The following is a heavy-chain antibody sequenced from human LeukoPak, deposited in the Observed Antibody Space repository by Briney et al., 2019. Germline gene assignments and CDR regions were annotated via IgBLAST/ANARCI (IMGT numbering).Heavy chain of an antibody. CDR3: AREFTF. Sequence: ASETLSLTCTVSGGSTRSSSYYWSWIRQPAGTGLEWIGRIYASGTTNYNPSLKSRVTISVDTSKNQFSLNLSSVSAADTAVYYCAREFTFWGQGILVTVSS. CDR1: GGSTRSSSYY. CDR2: IYASGTT. D-gene: IGHD3-16*01. J-gene: IGHJ4*02. V-gene: IGHV4-61*02.